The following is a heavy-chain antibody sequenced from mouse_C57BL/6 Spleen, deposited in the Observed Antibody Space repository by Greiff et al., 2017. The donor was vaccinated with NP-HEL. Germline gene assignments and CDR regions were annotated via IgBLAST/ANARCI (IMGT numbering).Heavy chain of an antibody. CDR3: ARLSSGYRVDY. CDR1: GYTFTSYW. J-gene: IGHJ4*01. CDR2: IDPSDSYT. D-gene: IGHD3-2*02. V-gene: IGHV1-69*01. Sequence: QVQLQQPGAELVMPGASVKLSCKASGYTFTSYWMHWVKQRPGQGLEWIGEIDPSDSYTNYNQKFKGKSTLTVDKSSSTAYMQLSSLTSEDSAVYYCARLSSGYRVDYWGQGTSVTVSS.